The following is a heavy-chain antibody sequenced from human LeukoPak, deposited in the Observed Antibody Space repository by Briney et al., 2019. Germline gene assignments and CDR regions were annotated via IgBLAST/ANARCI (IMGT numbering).Heavy chain of an antibody. CDR3: ARSPRGYSYGLFDY. CDR1: GYTFTIYA. Sequence: ASVKVSCKASGYTFTIYAMHWVRQAPGQRLELMGWINAGNGNTKYSQKFQGRVTITRDTSARTAYMQPSSLRSGDTAVYYSARSPRGYSYGLFDYWGQGTLVTVSS. V-gene: IGHV1-3*01. CDR2: INAGNGNT. D-gene: IGHD5-18*01. J-gene: IGHJ4*02.